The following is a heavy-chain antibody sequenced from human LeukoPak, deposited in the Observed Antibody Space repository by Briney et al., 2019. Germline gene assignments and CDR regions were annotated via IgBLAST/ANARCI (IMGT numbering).Heavy chain of an antibody. CDR1: GFTFSSYD. V-gene: IGHV3-30*03. J-gene: IGHJ3*02. CDR3: ARDPESYKGFAFDI. Sequence: GGSLRLSCAASGFTFSSYDMTWVRQAPGKGLEWVAVISYDGSNKYYADSVKGRFSISRDNSKNTLYLQMNSLRAEDTAVYYCARDPESYKGFAFDIWGQGTMVTVSS. CDR2: ISYDGSNK. D-gene: IGHD5-24*01.